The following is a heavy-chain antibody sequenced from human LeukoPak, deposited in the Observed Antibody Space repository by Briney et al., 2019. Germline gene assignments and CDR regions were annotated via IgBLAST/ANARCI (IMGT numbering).Heavy chain of an antibody. CDR1: GYTFTSYA. D-gene: IGHD3-9*01. CDR3: ARDGTRLRYFDWSLSYLDF. CDR2: INAGNGNT. V-gene: IGHV1-3*01. J-gene: IGHJ4*02. Sequence: GASVKVSCKASGYTFTSYAMHWVRQAPGQRLEWMGWINAGNGNTKYSQKFQGRVTITRDTSASTAYMELSSLRSEDTAVYYCARDGTRLRYFDWSLSYLDFWGQGTPITVSS.